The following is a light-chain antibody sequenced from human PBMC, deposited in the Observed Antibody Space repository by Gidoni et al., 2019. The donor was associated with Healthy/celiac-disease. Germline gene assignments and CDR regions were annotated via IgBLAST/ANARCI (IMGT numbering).Light chain of an antibody. CDR2: SNN. CDR1: SSNLGSTT. Sequence: QSVLTQPPSASGTPGQRVTIFCSGSSSNLGSTTVNWSQQLPGTAPKLLIYSNNQRPSGVPDRFSGSKSGTSASLAISGLQSEDEADYYCAAWDDSLNGLLIGGGTKLTVL. J-gene: IGLJ2*01. CDR3: AAWDDSLNGLL. V-gene: IGLV1-44*01.